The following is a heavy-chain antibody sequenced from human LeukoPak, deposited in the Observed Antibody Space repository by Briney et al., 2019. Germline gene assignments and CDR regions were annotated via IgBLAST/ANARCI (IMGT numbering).Heavy chain of an antibody. CDR1: GGSVSSGSYY. D-gene: IGHD3-22*01. CDR3: ASPRSYYDSSGYYIS. Sequence: TSETLSLTCTVSGGSVSSGSYYWSWIRQPPGKGLEWIGYIYYSGSTNYNPSLKSRVTISVDTSKNQFSLKLSSVTAADTAVYYCASPRSYYDSSGYYISWGQGTLVTVSS. J-gene: IGHJ5*02. V-gene: IGHV4-61*01. CDR2: IYYSGST.